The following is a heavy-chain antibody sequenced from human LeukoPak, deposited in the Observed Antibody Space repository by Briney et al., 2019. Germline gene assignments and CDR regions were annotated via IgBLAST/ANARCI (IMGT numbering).Heavy chain of an antibody. CDR1: GGSISPYY. Sequence: SETLSLTCTVSGGSISPYYWSWIRRPPGKGLEWIGYIFYSGSTKYNPSLKSRVTVLVDTSKNQFSLTLGSVTAADTAVYYCARQPYILGAYYFDYWGQGALVTVSS. CDR2: IFYSGST. V-gene: IGHV4-59*08. D-gene: IGHD1-26*01. CDR3: ARQPYILGAYYFDY. J-gene: IGHJ4*02.